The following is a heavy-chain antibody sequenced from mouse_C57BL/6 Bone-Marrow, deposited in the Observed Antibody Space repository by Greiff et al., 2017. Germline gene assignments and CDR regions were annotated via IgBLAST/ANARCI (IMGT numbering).Heavy chain of an antibody. D-gene: IGHD2-3*01. Sequence: DVMLVESGEGLVKPGGSLKLSCAASGFTFSSYAMSWVRQTPEKRLEWVAYISSGGDYIYYADTVKGRFTISRDNARNTLYLQMSSLKSEDTAMYYCTRDDGNYGPFAYWGQGTLVTVAA. V-gene: IGHV5-9-1*02. CDR3: TRDDGNYGPFAY. J-gene: IGHJ3*01. CDR2: ISSGGDYI. CDR1: GFTFSSYA.